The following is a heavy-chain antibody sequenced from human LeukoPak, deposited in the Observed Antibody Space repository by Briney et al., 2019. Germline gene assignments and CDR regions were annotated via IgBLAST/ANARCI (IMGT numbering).Heavy chain of an antibody. J-gene: IGHJ4*02. Sequence: GASLRISCKGSGSLFTSFWIGWVRQMPGKGLEWMGIIYPGDSDTRYSPSFQGQVTISADKSINTAYLQWSSLKASDTAMYYCARQRLRGISYFGFWGQGTLVTVSS. CDR2: IYPGDSDT. CDR1: GSLFTSFW. CDR3: ARQRLRGISYFGF. D-gene: IGHD3-10*01. V-gene: IGHV5-51*01.